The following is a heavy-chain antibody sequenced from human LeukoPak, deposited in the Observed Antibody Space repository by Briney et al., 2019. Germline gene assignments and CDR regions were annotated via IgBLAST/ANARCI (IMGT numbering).Heavy chain of an antibody. V-gene: IGHV3-23*01. CDR1: GFTFKNFA. Sequence: GGSLRLSCAVSGFTFKNFAMSWVRQAPGKGLEWVSLISHTGGTKEYVDSAKGRFTITRDNSKNTLYLQLNSLRAEDTAVYYCAKEGSSWPYFDYWGQGTLVTVSS. CDR2: ISHTGGTK. D-gene: IGHD6-13*01. CDR3: AKEGSSWPYFDY. J-gene: IGHJ4*02.